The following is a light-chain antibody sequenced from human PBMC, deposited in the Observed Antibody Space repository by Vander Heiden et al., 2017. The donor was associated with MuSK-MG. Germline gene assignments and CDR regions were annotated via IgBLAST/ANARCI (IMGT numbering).Light chain of an antibody. J-gene: IGLJ2*01. CDR3: SSYTSSSTWV. CDR1: SSDVGGYNY. CDR2: DVS. Sequence: QSALPQPASVSGSPGPSITISCTGTSSDVGGYNYVSWYQQHPGKAPKVMIFDVSNRPSGVSNRFSGSKSGNTASLTISGLQAEDEADYYCSSYTSSSTWVFGGGTKLTVL. V-gene: IGLV2-14*03.